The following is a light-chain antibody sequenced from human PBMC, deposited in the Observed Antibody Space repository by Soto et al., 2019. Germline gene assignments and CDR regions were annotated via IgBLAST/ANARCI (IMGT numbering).Light chain of an antibody. Sequence: QSALTQPASVSGSPGQSITISCTGTSSDVGNYNLVSWYQQLPGKAPKLLIYEGSKRPSGVSNRFSGSKSGNTASLTISGLQAEDEAEYFCCSYAGISIVVFGGGTKLTVL. CDR3: CSYAGISIVV. V-gene: IGLV2-23*01. J-gene: IGLJ2*01. CDR2: EGS. CDR1: SSDVGNYNL.